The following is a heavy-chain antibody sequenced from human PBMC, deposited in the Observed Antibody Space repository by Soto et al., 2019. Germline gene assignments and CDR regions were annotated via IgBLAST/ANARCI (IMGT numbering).Heavy chain of an antibody. D-gene: IGHD1-26*01. CDR1: GFTFSSYG. V-gene: IGHV3-30*18. CDR3: AKDRGGGSYPTPFADY. CDR2: ISYDGSNK. Sequence: GGSLRLSCAASGFTFSSYGMHWVRQAPGKGLEWVAVISYDGSNKYYADSVKGRFTISRDNSKNTLYLQMNSLRAEDTAVYYCAKDRGGGSYPTPFADYWGQGTLVTVSS. J-gene: IGHJ4*02.